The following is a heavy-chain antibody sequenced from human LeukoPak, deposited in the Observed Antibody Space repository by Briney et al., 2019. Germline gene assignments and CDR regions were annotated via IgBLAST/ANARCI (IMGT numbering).Heavy chain of an antibody. CDR1: GGSFSGYY. CDR3: AREFYSGIQSTFDY. CDR2: INHSGST. V-gene: IGHV4-34*01. J-gene: IGHJ4*02. D-gene: IGHD5-18*01. Sequence: SETLSLTCAVYGGSFSGYYWSWIRQPPGKGLEWIGEINHSGSTNYNPSLKSRVTISVDTSKNQFSLKLSSVTAADTAVYYCAREFYSGIQSTFDYWGQGTLVTVSS.